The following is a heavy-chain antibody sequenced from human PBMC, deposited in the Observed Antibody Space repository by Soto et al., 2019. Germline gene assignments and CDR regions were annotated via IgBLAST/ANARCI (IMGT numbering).Heavy chain of an antibody. CDR2: ISYSGST. V-gene: IGHV4-59*01. J-gene: IGHJ4*02. CDR1: GGSISSYY. CDR3: ARASPYGDYALDY. Sequence: PSETLSLTCTVSGGSISSYYWIRIRQPPGKGLEWIGYISYSGSTNYNPSLKSRPTISVDTSKNQFSLKLRSVTAADTAVYYCARASPYGDYALDYWGQGTLVTVS. D-gene: IGHD4-17*01.